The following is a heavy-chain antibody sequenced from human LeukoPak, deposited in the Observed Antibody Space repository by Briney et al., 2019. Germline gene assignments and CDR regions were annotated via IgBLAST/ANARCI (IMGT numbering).Heavy chain of an antibody. CDR3: ARHGRMVIMSKFSTGIDQ. D-gene: IGHD2-8*01. CDR1: GGSVTKYY. Sequence: PSETLSLTCTVSGGSVTKYYWHWIRQAPGKGLEWIGFIFHTGITNYNPSLKSRVTISVDTSKNQFSLNLRSVTAADTAIYYCARHGRMVIMSKFSTGIDQWGQGTLVTVSS. J-gene: IGHJ4*02. CDR2: IFHTGIT. V-gene: IGHV4-59*08.